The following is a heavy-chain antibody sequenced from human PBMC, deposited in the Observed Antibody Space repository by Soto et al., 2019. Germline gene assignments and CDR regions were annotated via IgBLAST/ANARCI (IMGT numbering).Heavy chain of an antibody. V-gene: IGHV1-8*01. J-gene: IGHJ4*02. CDR1: GYTFTSYD. D-gene: IGHD1-26*01. CDR3: ARCHSGIPAHFDY. Sequence: ASVKVSCKASGYTFTSYDINWVRQATGQGLEWMGWMNPNSGNTGYAQKFQGRVTMTRNTSISTAYMELSSMRSDDTAVYYCARCHSGIPAHFDYWGQGTLVTVSS. CDR2: MNPNSGNT.